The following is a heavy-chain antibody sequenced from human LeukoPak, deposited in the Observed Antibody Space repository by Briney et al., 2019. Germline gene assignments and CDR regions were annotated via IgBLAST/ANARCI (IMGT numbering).Heavy chain of an antibody. D-gene: IGHD1-14*01. CDR2: IIPISGIA. Sequence: GASVKVSCKASGRTFSSYAISWVRQAPGQGLEWMGRIIPISGIANYAQKFQGRITITADKSTSTAYMELSGLRSNDTAVYFCATGPRNDPWGQGTLVTVSS. CDR1: GRTFSSYA. V-gene: IGHV1-69*04. CDR3: ATGPRNDP. J-gene: IGHJ5*02.